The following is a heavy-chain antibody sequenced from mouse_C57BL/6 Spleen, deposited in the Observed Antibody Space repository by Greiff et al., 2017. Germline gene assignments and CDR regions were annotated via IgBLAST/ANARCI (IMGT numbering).Heavy chain of an antibody. CDR1: GFTFSSYT. CDR2: ISGGGGNT. CDR3: ARKETGRFAY. J-gene: IGHJ3*01. Sequence: DVKLQESGGGLVKPGGSLKLSCAASGFTFSSYTMSWVRQTPEKRLEWVATISGGGGNTYYPDSVKGRFTISRDNAKNTLYLQMSSLRSEDTALYYCARKETGRFAYWGQGTLVTVSA. D-gene: IGHD4-1*01. V-gene: IGHV5-9*01.